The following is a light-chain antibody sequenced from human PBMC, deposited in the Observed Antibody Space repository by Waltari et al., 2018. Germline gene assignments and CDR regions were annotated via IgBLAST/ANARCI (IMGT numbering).Light chain of an antibody. V-gene: IGLV2-23*02. J-gene: IGLJ3*02. CDR1: SSDVGSYNL. Sequence: QSALTQPASVSGSPGQSITISCTGTSSDVGSYNLVSWYQQYPGKAPKPMIYEVNKRPSGVCPRFSGSKSGNTASLTISGLQAEDEADYYCCSYAGGSTPWVFGGGTKLTVL. CDR2: EVN. CDR3: CSYAGGSTPWV.